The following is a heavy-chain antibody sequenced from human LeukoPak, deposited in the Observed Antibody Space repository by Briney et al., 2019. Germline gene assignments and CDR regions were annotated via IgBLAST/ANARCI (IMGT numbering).Heavy chain of an antibody. CDR3: ARDRDGSGSYDY. V-gene: IGHV1-46*01. J-gene: IGHJ4*02. CDR2: INPSGGST. Sequence: ASVKVSCKASGYTFTSYYMHWVRQAPGQGLEWMGIINPSGGSTSYAQKSQGRVTMTRDTSKNQFSLKLSSVTAADTAVYYCARDRDGSGSYDYWGQGTLVTVSS. D-gene: IGHD3-10*01. CDR1: GYTFTSYY.